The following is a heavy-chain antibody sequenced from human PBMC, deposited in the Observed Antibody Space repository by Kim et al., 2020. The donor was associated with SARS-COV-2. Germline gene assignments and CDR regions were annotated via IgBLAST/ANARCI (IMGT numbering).Heavy chain of an antibody. Sequence: GGSLRLSCTASGFTFGDYAMSWFRQAPGKGLEWVGFIRSKAYGGTTEYAASVKGRFTISRDDSKSIAYLQMNSLKTEDTAVYYCTRDLKHSSSWARGAGRGHYYYGMDVWGQGTTVTVSS. D-gene: IGHD6-13*01. J-gene: IGHJ6*02. CDR1: GFTFGDYA. CDR3: TRDLKHSSSWARGAGRGHYYYGMDV. V-gene: IGHV3-49*03. CDR2: IRSKAYGGTT.